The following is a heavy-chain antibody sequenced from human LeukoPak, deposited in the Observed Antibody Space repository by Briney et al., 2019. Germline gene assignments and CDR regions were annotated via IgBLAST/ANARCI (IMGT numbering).Heavy chain of an antibody. CDR1: GFTFSRHW. V-gene: IGHV3-74*01. CDR2: IDNDGRSS. J-gene: IGHJ6*03. CDR3: ARGGVGSSGYVDYYYYNMDV. Sequence: PGGSLRLSCAASGFTFSRHWMHWVRQTPGRGLVWVSRIDNDGRSSTYADSVKGRFTISRGSAKNTVYLQMTSLTDDDMGVYYCARGGVGSSGYVDYYYYNMDVWGKGTAVTVSS. D-gene: IGHD5-18*01.